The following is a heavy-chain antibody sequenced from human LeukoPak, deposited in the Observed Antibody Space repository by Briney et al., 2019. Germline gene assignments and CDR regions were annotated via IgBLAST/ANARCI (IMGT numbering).Heavy chain of an antibody. CDR3: TRVGYIGDGIDY. CDR2: IKQDGSKK. J-gene: IGHJ4*02. V-gene: IGHV3-7*04. CDR1: GFTVSSNY. Sequence: GGSLRLSCAASGFTVSSNYMSWVRQAPGKGLEWVANIKQDGSKKSYVDSVKGRFTISRDNAKNSLYLQMNSPRAEDTAIYYCTRVGYIGDGIDYWGQGTLVTVSS. D-gene: IGHD5-24*01.